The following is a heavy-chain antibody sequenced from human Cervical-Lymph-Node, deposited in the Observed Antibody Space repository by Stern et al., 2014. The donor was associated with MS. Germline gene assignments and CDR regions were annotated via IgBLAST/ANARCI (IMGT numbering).Heavy chain of an antibody. CDR1: GFTFDDYA. CDR2: ISWNSGSI. CDR3: AKGGPYYYYGMDV. Sequence: EEQLVESGGGLVQPGRSLRLSCAASGFTFDDYAMHWVRQAPGKGLEWVSGISWNSGSIGYADSVKGRFTISRDNAKNSLYLQMNSLRAEDTALYYCAKGGPYYYYGMDVWGQGTTVTVSS. J-gene: IGHJ6*02. V-gene: IGHV3-9*01. D-gene: IGHD5-12*01.